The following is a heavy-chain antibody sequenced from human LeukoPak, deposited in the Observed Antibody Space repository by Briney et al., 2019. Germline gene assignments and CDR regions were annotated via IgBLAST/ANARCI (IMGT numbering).Heavy chain of an antibody. CDR1: GFTFSSYS. J-gene: IGHJ4*02. V-gene: IGHV3-21*01. CDR3: GVGYFDWSQHFDY. Sequence: GGSLRLSCAASGFTFSSYSMNWVRQAPGKGLEWVSSISSSSSYIYYADSVKGRFTISRDNAKNSLYLQMNSLRAEDTAVYYCGVGYFDWSQHFDYWGQGTLVTVSS. D-gene: IGHD3-9*01. CDR2: ISSSSSYI.